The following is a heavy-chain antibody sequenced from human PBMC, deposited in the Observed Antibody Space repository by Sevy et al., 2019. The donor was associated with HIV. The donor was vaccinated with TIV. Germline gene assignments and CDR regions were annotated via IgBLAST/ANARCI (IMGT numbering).Heavy chain of an antibody. V-gene: IGHV3-21*01. J-gene: IGHJ3*02. CDR3: ARDVYCSGGSCYGAFDI. CDR2: ISSSSSYI. Sequence: GGSLRLSCAASGFTFSSYSMNWVRQAPGKGLEWVSSISSSSSYIYYADSVKGRFTFSRDNAKNSLYLQMNSLRAEDTAVYYCARDVYCSGGSCYGAFDIWGQGTMVTVSS. CDR1: GFTFSSYS. D-gene: IGHD2-15*01.